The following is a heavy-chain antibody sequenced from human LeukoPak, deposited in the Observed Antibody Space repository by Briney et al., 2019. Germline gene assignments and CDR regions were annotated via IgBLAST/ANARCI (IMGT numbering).Heavy chain of an antibody. Sequence: SETLSLTCAVYGGPFSGYYWNWIRQPPGKGLEWIGEINHNGYTNYNPSLESRVTISVDTSKNQFSLKVYSLTAADTAVYFCARAGTGDRSTVFDYWGQEILVTVSS. J-gene: IGHJ4*02. CDR2: INHNGYT. CDR3: ARAGTGDRSTVFDY. V-gene: IGHV4-34*01. CDR1: GGPFSGYY. D-gene: IGHD7-27*01.